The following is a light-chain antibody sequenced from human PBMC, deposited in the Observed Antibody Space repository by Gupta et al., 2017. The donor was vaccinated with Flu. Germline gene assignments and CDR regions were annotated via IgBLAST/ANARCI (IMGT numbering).Light chain of an antibody. CDR3: QQRHSTPLT. CDR2: GAS. J-gene: IGKJ1*01. CDR1: QSIASD. V-gene: IGKV1-39*01. Sequence: DIQMTQSPSSLSASVGDRVTITCWTSQSIASDLNWYQQKPGKAPKLLIYGASSLESGVPSRFSGSGSGTEFTLTISSLQPEDVATYYCQQRHSTPLTFGQGTKVEI.